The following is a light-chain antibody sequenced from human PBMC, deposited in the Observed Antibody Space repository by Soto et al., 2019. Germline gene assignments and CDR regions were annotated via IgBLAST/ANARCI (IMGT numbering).Light chain of an antibody. CDR2: GAS. J-gene: IGKJ1*01. CDR1: ESVSSY. Sequence: ETVMTQSPATLSVSPGERATLSCRACESVSSYLAWYQQKPGQAPRLLIYGASARATGVPARFSGSGSGTDFTLIISSLQPEDFAVYYCHQYLNWPQAFGQGTKVEIK. CDR3: HQYLNWPQA. V-gene: IGKV3-15*01.